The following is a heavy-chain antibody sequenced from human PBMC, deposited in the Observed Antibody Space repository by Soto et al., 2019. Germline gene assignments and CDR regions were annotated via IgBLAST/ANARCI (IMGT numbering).Heavy chain of an antibody. J-gene: IGHJ3*02. V-gene: IGHV3-23*01. CDR3: AKVSRFPDSGLI. Sequence: EVQLLESGGGLVQPGGSLRLSCTASGFTFSTYAMTWVRQAPGKGLEWVSAISGGGGPTYYADSVKGRFTISRDNSKNTLYLQMNSLRADDTAVYYCAKVSRFPDSGLIWGQGTLVTVSS. CDR2: ISGGGGPT. D-gene: IGHD2-21*01. CDR1: GFTFSTYA.